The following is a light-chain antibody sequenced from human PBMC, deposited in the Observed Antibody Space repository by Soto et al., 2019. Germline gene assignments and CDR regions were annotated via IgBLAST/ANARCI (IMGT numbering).Light chain of an antibody. J-gene: IGKJ4*01. V-gene: IGKV1-33*01. CDR2: DAS. CDR1: QDMSNY. CDR3: QQYDDLPLT. Sequence: DIQMTQSPSSLSASIGDRVTITCQASQDMSNYLNWYQHKPGKAPKLMIYDASNLEAGVPSRFSGSGSGRDFTFTISSLQPEDIATYYCQQYDDLPLTFGGGTKVEI.